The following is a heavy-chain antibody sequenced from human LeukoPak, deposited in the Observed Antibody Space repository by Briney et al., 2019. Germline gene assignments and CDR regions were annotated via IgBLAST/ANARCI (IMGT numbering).Heavy chain of an antibody. CDR3: AKDRNYYDSSGSNYFDY. CDR1: GFTFSSYA. Sequence: GGSLRLSCAASGFTFSSYAMSWVRQAPGKGLEGGSAISGSGGSTYYADSVKGRFTISRDNSNNTLYLQMNSLRAEDTAVYYCAKDRNYYDSSGSNYFDYWGQGTLVTVSS. D-gene: IGHD3-22*01. V-gene: IGHV3-23*01. CDR2: ISGSGGST. J-gene: IGHJ4*02.